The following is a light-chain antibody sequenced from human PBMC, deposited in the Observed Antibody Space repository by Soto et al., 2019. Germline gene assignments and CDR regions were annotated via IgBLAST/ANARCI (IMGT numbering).Light chain of an antibody. Sequence: EIVLTQSPATLSLSPGERATLSCRASQSVSRYLACYQQKPGQAPRLLIYGAFSRATGIPNRFSGGGSGTDFTLTISRLEPEDFAVYYCQQYGSSPLTFGGGTKVDIK. J-gene: IGKJ4*01. CDR2: GAF. CDR3: QQYGSSPLT. CDR1: QSVSRY. V-gene: IGKV3-20*01.